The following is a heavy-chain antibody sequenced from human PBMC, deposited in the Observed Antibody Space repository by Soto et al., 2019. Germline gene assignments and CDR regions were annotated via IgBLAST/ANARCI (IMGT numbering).Heavy chain of an antibody. D-gene: IGHD6-13*01. J-gene: IGHJ6*02. CDR3: ARDGDIAAAGKVYYYGMDV. V-gene: IGHV4-4*07. Sequence: PSETLSLTCTVSGGSISSYYWSWIRQPAGKGLEWIGRIYTSGSTNYNPSLKSRVTMSVDTSKNQFSLKLSSVTAADTAVYYCARDGDIAAAGKVYYYGMDVWGQGTTVTVS. CDR1: GGSISSYY. CDR2: IYTSGST.